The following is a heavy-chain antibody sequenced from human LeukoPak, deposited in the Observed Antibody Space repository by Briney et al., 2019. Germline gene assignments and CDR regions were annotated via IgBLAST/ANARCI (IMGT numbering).Heavy chain of an antibody. D-gene: IGHD3-10*01. J-gene: IGHJ3*01. CDR2: INHSGST. Sequence: SETLSLTCAVYGGSFSGYYCSCIRQPPGKGLEWIGEINHSGSTNYNPSLKSRVTISVDTSKNQFSLKLSSVTAADTAVYYCASSPMVRGVIMAWGQGTMVTVSS. CDR1: GGSFSGYY. V-gene: IGHV4-34*01. CDR3: ASSPMVRGVIMA.